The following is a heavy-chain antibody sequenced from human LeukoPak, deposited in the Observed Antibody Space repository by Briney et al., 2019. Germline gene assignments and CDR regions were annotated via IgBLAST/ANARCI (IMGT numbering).Heavy chain of an antibody. J-gene: IGHJ4*02. D-gene: IGHD3-16*01. Sequence: SETLSLTCAVYGGSFSGYYWSWIRQPPGKGLEWIGEINHSGSTIYNPSLKSRVTISVDTSKNQFSLKLSSVTAADTAVYYCAVLFYAVDYWGQGTLVTVSS. CDR2: INHSGST. V-gene: IGHV4-34*01. CDR3: AVLFYAVDY. CDR1: GGSFSGYY.